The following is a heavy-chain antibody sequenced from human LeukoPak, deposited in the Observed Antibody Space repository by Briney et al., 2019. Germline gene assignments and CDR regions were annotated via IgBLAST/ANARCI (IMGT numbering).Heavy chain of an antibody. CDR1: GGSISSYY. D-gene: IGHD6-19*01. Sequence: PSETLSLTCTVSGGSISSYYWSWIRQPPGKELEWIGYIYYSGSTNYNPSLKSRVTISVDTSKNQFSLKLSSVTAADTAVYYCARATKAGAGLPPYHFDYWGQGTLVTVSS. V-gene: IGHV4-59*01. CDR3: ARATKAGAGLPPYHFDY. CDR2: IYYSGST. J-gene: IGHJ4*02.